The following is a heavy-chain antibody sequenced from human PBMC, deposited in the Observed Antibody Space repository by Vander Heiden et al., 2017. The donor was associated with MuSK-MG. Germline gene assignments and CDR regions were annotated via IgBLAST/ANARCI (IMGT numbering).Heavy chain of an antibody. V-gene: IGHV4-59*01. Sequence: QVQLQESGPGLVKPSETLSLTCTVSGGSISSYYWSWIRQPPGKGLEWIGYIYYSGSTNYNPSLKSRVTISVDTSKNQFSLKLSSVTAADTAVYYCARGITIFGVGLYFDYWGQGTLVTVSS. CDR2: IYYSGST. CDR1: GGSISSYY. J-gene: IGHJ4*02. CDR3: ARGITIFGVGLYFDY. D-gene: IGHD3-3*01.